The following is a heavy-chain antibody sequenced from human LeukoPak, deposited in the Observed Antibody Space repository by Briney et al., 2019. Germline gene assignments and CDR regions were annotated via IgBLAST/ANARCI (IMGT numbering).Heavy chain of an antibody. Sequence: PSETLSLTCTVSGGSISSYYWSWIRQPPRKGLEWIGYIYHSGSTNYNASLKSRVTISVDTSKNQFSLKLSSVTAADTAVYYCARVSGSRTTYNWFDPWGQGTLVTVSS. J-gene: IGHJ5*02. V-gene: IGHV4-59*12. D-gene: IGHD6-13*01. CDR2: IYHSGST. CDR1: GGSISSYY. CDR3: ARVSGSRTTYNWFDP.